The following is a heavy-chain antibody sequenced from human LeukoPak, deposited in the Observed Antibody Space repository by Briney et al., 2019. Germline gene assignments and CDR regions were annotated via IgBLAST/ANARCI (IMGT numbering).Heavy chain of an antibody. V-gene: IGHV3-48*04. CDR1: GFTFSSYS. Sequence: GGSLRLSCAASGFTFSSYSMNWVRQAPGKGLEWVSYISSSGSTIYYADSVKGRFTISRDNAKNSLYLQMNSLRAEDTAVYYCARDTGYSSGWYDVWGQGTTVAVSS. D-gene: IGHD6-19*01. J-gene: IGHJ6*02. CDR2: ISSSGSTI. CDR3: ARDTGYSSGWYDV.